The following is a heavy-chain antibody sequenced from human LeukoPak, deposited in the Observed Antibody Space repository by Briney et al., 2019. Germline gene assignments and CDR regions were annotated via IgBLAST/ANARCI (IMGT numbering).Heavy chain of an antibody. CDR3: AKDYSSTSCPTSDY. CDR1: GFNFSSYA. D-gene: IGHD2-2*01. V-gene: IGHV3-23*01. Sequence: GGSLRLSCAASGFNFSSYAMSWVRQAPGKGLEWVSAISGSGVSTYYADSVKGRFTISRDNSKNTLYLQMNSLRAEDTAVYYCAKDYSSTSCPTSDYWGQGTLVTVSS. J-gene: IGHJ4*02. CDR2: ISGSGVST.